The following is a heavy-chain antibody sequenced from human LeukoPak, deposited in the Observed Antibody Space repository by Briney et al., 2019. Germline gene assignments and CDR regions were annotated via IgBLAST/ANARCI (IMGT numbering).Heavy chain of an antibody. J-gene: IGHJ4*02. Sequence: PGGSLRLYCAASGFTFSDYYMSWIRQAPGKGLEWVSYISSSGSTIYYADSVEGRFTISRDNVKNSLYLQMNSLRAEDTAIYYCARGLPATLLDYWGQGTLVTVSS. D-gene: IGHD2-2*01. V-gene: IGHV3-11*01. CDR2: ISSSGSTI. CDR3: ARGLPATLLDY. CDR1: GFTFSDYY.